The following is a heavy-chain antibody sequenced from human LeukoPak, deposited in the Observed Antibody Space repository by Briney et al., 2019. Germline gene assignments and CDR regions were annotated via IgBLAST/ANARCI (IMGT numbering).Heavy chain of an antibody. Sequence: PGGSLRLSCTASGFLFSDFAINWFRQAPGQGLEWVGFIRSKDYGGTTEYAASVKGRFTISRDESKSIAYLQMNSLKTEDTAVYYCTRGREGNYYYFGMDVWGHGTTVTVSS. D-gene: IGHD1-26*01. CDR2: IRSKDYGGTT. CDR1: GFLFSDFA. V-gene: IGHV3-49*03. J-gene: IGHJ6*02. CDR3: TRGREGNYYYFGMDV.